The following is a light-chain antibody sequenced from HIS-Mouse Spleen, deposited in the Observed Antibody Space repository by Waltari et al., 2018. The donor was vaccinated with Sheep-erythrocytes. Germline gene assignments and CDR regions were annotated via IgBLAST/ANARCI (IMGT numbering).Light chain of an antibody. CDR1: SSDVGGYNY. V-gene: IGLV2-11*01. J-gene: IGLJ1*01. Sequence: QSALTQPRPVSGSPGQSVTISCTGTSSDVGGYNYVSWYQQHPGKAPKLMIYDVSKRPSGVPDRFSGPKSGNTASLTISGLQAEDEADYYCCSYAGSYNHVFATGTKVTVL. CDR3: CSYAGSYNHV. CDR2: DVS.